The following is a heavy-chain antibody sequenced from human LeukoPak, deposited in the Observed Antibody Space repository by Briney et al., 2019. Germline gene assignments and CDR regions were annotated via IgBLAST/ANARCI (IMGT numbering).Heavy chain of an antibody. CDR2: IKQDGSEK. CDR1: GFTFSSYW. Sequence: GGSPRLSCAASGFTFSSYWMSWVRQAPGKGLEWVANIKQDGSEKYYVDSVKGRFTISRDNAKNSLYLQMNSLRAEDTAVYYCARDRGDYGDYGGVWDYWGQGTLVTVSS. D-gene: IGHD4-17*01. V-gene: IGHV3-7*05. CDR3: ARDRGDYGDYGGVWDY. J-gene: IGHJ4*02.